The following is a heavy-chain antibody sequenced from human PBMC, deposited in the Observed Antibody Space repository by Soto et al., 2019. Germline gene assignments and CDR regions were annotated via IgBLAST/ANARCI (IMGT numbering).Heavy chain of an antibody. J-gene: IGHJ3*02. Sequence: ASVKVSCKASGYTFTGYYMHWVRQAPGQGLEWMGWINPNSGGTNYAQKFQGWVTMTRDTSISTAYMELSRLRSDDTAVYYCARDGGGYSGYDHDDFDIWGQGTMVTVS. CDR3: ARDGGGYSGYDHDDFDI. D-gene: IGHD5-12*01. V-gene: IGHV1-2*04. CDR1: GYTFTGYY. CDR2: INPNSGGT.